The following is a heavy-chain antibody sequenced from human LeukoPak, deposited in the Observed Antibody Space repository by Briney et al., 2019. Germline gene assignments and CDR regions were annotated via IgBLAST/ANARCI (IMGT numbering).Heavy chain of an antibody. CDR3: ARDLDSGSYFPTDY. CDR2: INPNSGGT. CDR1: GYTFTGYY. D-gene: IGHD1-26*01. Sequence: ASVKVSCKASGYTFTGYYMHWVRQAPGQGLEWMGRINPNSGGTNYAQKFQGRVTMTRDTSISTAYMELSRLRSDDTAVYYCARDLDSGSYFPTDYWGQGTLVTVSS. V-gene: IGHV1-2*06. J-gene: IGHJ4*02.